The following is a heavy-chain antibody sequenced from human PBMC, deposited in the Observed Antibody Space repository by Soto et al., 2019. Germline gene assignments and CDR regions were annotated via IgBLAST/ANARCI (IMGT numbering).Heavy chain of an antibody. J-gene: IGHJ4*02. D-gene: IGHD6-19*01. CDR3: AREGSGWKYFDY. V-gene: IGHV1-2*02. CDR2: INPNSGAT. CDR1: GDTFIANY. Sequence: GASVKVSCKGSGDTFIANYIQWVRQAPGQGLEWMGWINPNSGATTYAKKFQGRVTLTRDTSITTAYMELSGLTSDDTAVYFCAREGSGWKYFDYWGQGSLVTVSS.